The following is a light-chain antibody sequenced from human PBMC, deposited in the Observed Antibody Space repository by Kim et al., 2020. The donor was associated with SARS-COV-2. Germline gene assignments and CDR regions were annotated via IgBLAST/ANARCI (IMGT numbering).Light chain of an antibody. CDR2: GAS. CDR3: QQYSDWPPLT. V-gene: IGKV3-15*01. J-gene: IGKJ4*01. Sequence: SPRESVTLSCRASQSVTYNLAWYQHKPGQAPRVLIYGASVRDTGVSARFSGSGSGTEFTLTITSVQSEDFGTYYCQQYSDWPPLTFGGGTKVDIK. CDR1: QSVTYN.